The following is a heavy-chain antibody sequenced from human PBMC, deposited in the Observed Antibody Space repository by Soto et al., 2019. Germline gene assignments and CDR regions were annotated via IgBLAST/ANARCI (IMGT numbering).Heavy chain of an antibody. CDR1: GFTFSGSA. V-gene: IGHV3-73*01. J-gene: IGHJ4*02. CDR3: TPIHDRLLLYYFDY. D-gene: IGHD2-15*01. Sequence: GGSLRLSCAACGFTFSGSAMHWVRQASGKGLEWVGRIRSKANSYATAYAASVKGRFTISRDDSKNTAYLQMNSLKTEDTAVYYCTPIHDRLLLYYFDYWGQGTLVTVSS. CDR2: IRSKANSYAT.